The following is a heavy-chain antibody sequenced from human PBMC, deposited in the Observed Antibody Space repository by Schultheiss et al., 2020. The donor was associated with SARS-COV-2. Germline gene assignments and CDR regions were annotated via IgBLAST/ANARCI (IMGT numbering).Heavy chain of an antibody. D-gene: IGHD6-6*01. V-gene: IGHV3-11*06. CDR2: ISSSSSYT. Sequence: GGSLRLSCAASGFTFSSYAMSWIRQAPGKGLEWVSYISSSSSYTNYADSVKGRFTISRDNAKNSLYLQMNSLRAEDTAVYYCAREGGSKSSSIPLDYWGQGTLVTVSS. CDR1: GFTFSSYA. J-gene: IGHJ4*02. CDR3: AREGGSKSSSIPLDY.